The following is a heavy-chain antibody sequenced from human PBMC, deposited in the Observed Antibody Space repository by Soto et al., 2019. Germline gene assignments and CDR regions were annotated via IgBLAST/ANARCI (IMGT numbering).Heavy chain of an antibody. D-gene: IGHD3-22*01. Sequence: PSETLSLTCAVSGGSISSSNWWSWVRQPPGKGLEWIGEIYHSGSTNYNPSLKSRVTISVDKSKNQFSLKLSSVTAADTAVYYCARAVPDLQNRYYYDSSGYYPSWFDPWGQGTLVTVSS. J-gene: IGHJ5*02. CDR3: ARAVPDLQNRYYYDSSGYYPSWFDP. CDR2: IYHSGST. CDR1: GGSISSSNW. V-gene: IGHV4-4*02.